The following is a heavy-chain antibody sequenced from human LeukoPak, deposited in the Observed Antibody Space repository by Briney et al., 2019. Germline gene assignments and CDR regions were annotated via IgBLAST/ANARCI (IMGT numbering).Heavy chain of an antibody. CDR1: GFTFDDYG. CDR2: INWNGAST. V-gene: IGHV3-20*04. Sequence: GGSLRLSCAASGFTFDDYGMSWVRQAPGKGLEWVSGINWNGASTGYADSVKGRFTISRDNAKNSLYLQMNSLRAEDTALYYCARVGYSSGHYYFDDWGQGTLVTVYS. D-gene: IGHD6-19*01. J-gene: IGHJ4*02. CDR3: ARVGYSSGHYYFDD.